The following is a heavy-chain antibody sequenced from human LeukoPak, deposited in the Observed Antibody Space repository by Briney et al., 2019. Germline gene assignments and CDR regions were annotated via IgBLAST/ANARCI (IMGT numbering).Heavy chain of an antibody. Sequence: SETLSLTCAVSGYSISSGYYWGWIRPPPGKGLEWIGSIYHSGSTYYNPSLKSRVTISVDTSKNQFSLKLSSVTAADTAVYYCASYEYSSSWVNYFDCWGQGTLVTVSS. CDR1: GYSISSGYY. CDR3: ASYEYSSSWVNYFDC. V-gene: IGHV4-38-2*01. D-gene: IGHD6-6*01. J-gene: IGHJ4*02. CDR2: IYHSGST.